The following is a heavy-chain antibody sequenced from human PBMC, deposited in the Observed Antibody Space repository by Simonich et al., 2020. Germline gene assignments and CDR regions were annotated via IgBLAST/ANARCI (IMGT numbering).Heavy chain of an antibody. CDR2: ISAYSGNN. D-gene: IGHD2-21*01. V-gene: IGHV1-18*01. CDR3: ARASRGTWCYYYFDY. J-gene: IGHJ4*02. Sequence: QVQLVQSGAEVKKPGASVKVSCKASGYTFTSYGISWVRRAPGQGLEWMGWISAYSGNNNDSQKRQGRVTITTDTSTSKAYMEVGSLRTDDTAVYYCARASRGTWCYYYFDYWGQGTLVTVSS. CDR1: GYTFTSYG.